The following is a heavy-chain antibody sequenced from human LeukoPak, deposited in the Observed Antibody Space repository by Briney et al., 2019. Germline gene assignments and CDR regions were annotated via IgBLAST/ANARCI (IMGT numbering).Heavy chain of an antibody. CDR1: GFTFSSYG. CDR2: ISGSGGST. Sequence: PGGSLRLSCAASGFTFSSYGMSWVRQAPGKGLEWVSAISGSGGSTYYADSVKGRFTISRDNAKNSLYLQMNSLRAEDTAVYYCKGVDYYDSSGYYDDYWGQGTLVTVSS. V-gene: IGHV3-23*01. J-gene: IGHJ4*02. CDR3: KGVDYYDSSGYYDDY. D-gene: IGHD3-22*01.